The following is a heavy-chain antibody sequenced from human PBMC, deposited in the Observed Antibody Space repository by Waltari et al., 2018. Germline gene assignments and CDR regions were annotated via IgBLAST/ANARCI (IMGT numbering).Heavy chain of an antibody. J-gene: IGHJ4*02. CDR1: GFTFDDYA. CDR2: ISWNSGSI. Sequence: EVQLVESGGGLVQPGRSLRLSCAASGFTFDDYAMHWVRQAPGKGLEWVSGISWNSGSIGCADTVKGHFSICRDNAKNSRLLQTNSLRAEYMALYYCAKGGTYSSSWGYFDYWGQGTLVTVSS. D-gene: IGHD6-13*01. CDR3: AKGGTYSSSWGYFDY. V-gene: IGHV3-9*03.